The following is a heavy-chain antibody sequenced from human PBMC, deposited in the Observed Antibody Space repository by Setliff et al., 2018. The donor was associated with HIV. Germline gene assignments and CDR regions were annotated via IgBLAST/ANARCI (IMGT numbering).Heavy chain of an antibody. J-gene: IGHJ3*01. Sequence: SETLSLTCTVSDGSISSQYWSWIRQPPGKGLEWVGSIYYTGNANYNPSLKSRVTISVDTSKNELSLKMSSVTAADTAVYYCARAPATMIVVVNHVPLAAFGLWGQGTMVTVSS. D-gene: IGHD3-22*01. CDR2: IYYTGNA. V-gene: IGHV4-59*11. CDR3: ARAPATMIVVVNHVPLAAFGL. CDR1: DGSISSQY.